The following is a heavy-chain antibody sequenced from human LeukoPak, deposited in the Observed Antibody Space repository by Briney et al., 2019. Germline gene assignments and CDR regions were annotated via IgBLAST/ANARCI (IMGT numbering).Heavy chain of an antibody. CDR1: GGSIGSYY. CDR3: ARECESTSCYGY. V-gene: IGHV4-59*01. D-gene: IGHD2-2*01. CDR2: IYYSGST. Sequence: SETLSLTCTVSGGSIGSYYWSWIRQPPGKGLEWIGYIYYSGSTNYNPSLKSRVTISVDTSKNQFSLKLSSVTAADTAVYYCARECESTSCYGYWGRGTLVTVSS. J-gene: IGHJ4*02.